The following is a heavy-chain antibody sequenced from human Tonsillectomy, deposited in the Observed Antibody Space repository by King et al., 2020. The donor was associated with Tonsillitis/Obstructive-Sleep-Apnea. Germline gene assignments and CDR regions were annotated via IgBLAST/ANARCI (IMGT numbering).Heavy chain of an antibody. J-gene: IGHJ4*02. CDR1: GFTFSSYD. Sequence: QLVQSGGGLVQPGESLRLSCAASGFTFSSYDMNWVRQAPGKGLEWVSYISSSGGTIYYADSVKGRFTISRDNAKNSLYLQMNSLRADDTAVYYCARCYYDSSDFDYWGQGTLVTVFS. V-gene: IGHV3-48*03. D-gene: IGHD3-22*01. CDR2: ISSSGGTI. CDR3: ARCYYDSSDFDY.